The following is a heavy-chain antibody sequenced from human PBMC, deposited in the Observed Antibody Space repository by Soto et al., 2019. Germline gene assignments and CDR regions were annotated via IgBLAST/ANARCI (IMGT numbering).Heavy chain of an antibody. CDR2: ISGSGGST. Sequence: GGSLRLSCTASGFPFISYAMSWVRQAPGKGLEWVSAISGSGGSTYYADSVKGRFTISRDNSKNTLYLQMNSLRAEDTAVYYCAKGFLEWLLSYADYWGQGTLVTVSS. CDR1: GFPFISYA. V-gene: IGHV3-23*01. CDR3: AKGFLEWLLSYADY. D-gene: IGHD3-3*01. J-gene: IGHJ4*02.